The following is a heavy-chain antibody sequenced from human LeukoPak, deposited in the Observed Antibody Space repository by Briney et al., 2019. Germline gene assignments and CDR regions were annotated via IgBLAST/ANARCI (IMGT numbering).Heavy chain of an antibody. D-gene: IGHD3-22*01. CDR2: ISYDGSNK. Sequence: GGSLRLSCAASGVTFSSYGMHWVRQGPGKGLEWVAVISYDGSNKYYANSVKGRFTISRDNSKNKLYLQMNSLRAEDTAVYYCARDPPHRFTMIEKDSWGQGILVTVSS. J-gene: IGHJ4*02. CDR3: ARDPPHRFTMIEKDS. CDR1: GVTFSSYG. V-gene: IGHV3-30*03.